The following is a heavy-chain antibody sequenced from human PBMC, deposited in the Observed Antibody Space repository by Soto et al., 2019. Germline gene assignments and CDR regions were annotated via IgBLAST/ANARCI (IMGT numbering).Heavy chain of an antibody. CDR2: IYYSGYT. Sequence: SETLSLTCAVSGGSISGYYWNWIRQPPGKRLEWIGYIYYSGYTNYNPSLTSRVAISVDTSTNQFSLRLSSVTAADTAVYYCARGITVTTPIKFDPWGQGTLVTVSS. D-gene: IGHD4-17*01. CDR1: GGSISGYY. V-gene: IGHV4-59*01. J-gene: IGHJ5*02. CDR3: ARGITVTTPIKFDP.